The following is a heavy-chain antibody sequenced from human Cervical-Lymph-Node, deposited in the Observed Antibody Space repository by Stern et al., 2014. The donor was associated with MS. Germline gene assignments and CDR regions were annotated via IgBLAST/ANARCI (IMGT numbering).Heavy chain of an antibody. Sequence: VQLVESVGGVVQPGRSLRLSCAASGFTFSSYAMHWVRQAPGKGLEWVAVISYDGSNKYYADSVKGRFTISRDNSKNTLYLQMNSLRAEDTAVYYCASLSYYYDSSGYSDAFDIWGQGTMVTVSS. CDR2: ISYDGSNK. D-gene: IGHD3-22*01. CDR1: GFTFSSYA. CDR3: ASLSYYYDSSGYSDAFDI. J-gene: IGHJ3*02. V-gene: IGHV3-30-3*01.